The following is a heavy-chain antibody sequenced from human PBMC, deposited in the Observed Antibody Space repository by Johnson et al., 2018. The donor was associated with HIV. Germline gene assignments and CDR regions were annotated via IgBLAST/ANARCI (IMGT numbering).Heavy chain of an antibody. CDR2: IYSGGST. CDR1: GFTFDDYA. D-gene: IGHD4-23*01. Sequence: QMQLVESGGVVVQPGGSLRLSCAASGFTFDDYAMHWVRQAPGKGLEWVSVIYSGGSTYYADSVKGRFTISRDNSKNTLYLQMNNLRAEDTALYYCARVSDDYGGNPAAWGAFDVWGQGTMVTVSS. CDR3: ARVSDDYGGNPAAWGAFDV. J-gene: IGHJ3*01. V-gene: IGHV3-NL1*01.